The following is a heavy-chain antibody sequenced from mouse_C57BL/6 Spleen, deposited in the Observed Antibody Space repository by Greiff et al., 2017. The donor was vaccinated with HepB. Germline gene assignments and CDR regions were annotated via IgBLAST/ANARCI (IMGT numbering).Heavy chain of an antibody. CDR2: INPGSGGT. CDR1: GYAFTNYL. Sequence: QVQLQQSGAELVRPGTSVKVSCKASGYAFTNYLIERVKQRPGQGLEWIGVINPGSGGTNYNEKFKGKATLTADKSSSTAYMQLSSLTSEDSAVYFCARSNYGRAMDYWGQGTSVTVSS. V-gene: IGHV1-54*01. J-gene: IGHJ4*01. CDR3: ARSNYGRAMDY. D-gene: IGHD1-1*02.